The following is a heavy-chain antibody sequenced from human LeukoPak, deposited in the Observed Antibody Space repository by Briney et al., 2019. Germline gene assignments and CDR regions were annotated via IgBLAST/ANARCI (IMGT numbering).Heavy chain of an antibody. V-gene: IGHV3-48*02. J-gene: IGHJ4*02. CDR1: VFTFSSYS. Sequence: PGGSLRLSCAASVFTFSSYSMNWVRQAPGKGLEWVSYISCCRSTMYYADSVKGRFTISSVNAKNSLFLQMNSLRDKDTAVYYCGRYNAAATSSDYWGQGTLVTVSS. D-gene: IGHD1-26*01. CDR2: ISCCRSTM. CDR3: GRYNAAATSSDY.